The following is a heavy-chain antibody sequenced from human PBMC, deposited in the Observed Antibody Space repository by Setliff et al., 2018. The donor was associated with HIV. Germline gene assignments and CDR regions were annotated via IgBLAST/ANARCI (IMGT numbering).Heavy chain of an antibody. CDR3: ARSTVGAGASFP. Sequence: PSETLSLTCAVYGGSFSGYYWSWMRQPPGKGLEWIGEINHSGSTTYNPSLNSRVTISLDTSKNQFSLRLTSLTAADTAIYYCARSTVGAGASFPWGRGILVTVSS. V-gene: IGHV4-34*01. CDR1: GGSFSGYY. D-gene: IGHD1-26*01. CDR2: INHSGST. J-gene: IGHJ5*02.